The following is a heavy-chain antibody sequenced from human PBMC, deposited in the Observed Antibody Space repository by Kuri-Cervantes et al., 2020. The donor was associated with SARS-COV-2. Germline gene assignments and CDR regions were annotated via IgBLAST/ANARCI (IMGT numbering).Heavy chain of an antibody. CDR2: INSDGSST. J-gene: IGHJ6*02. Sequence: GESLKISCAASGFTFSSYWMHWVRQAPGKGLVWVSRINSDGSSTSYADSVKGRFTISRDNSKNTLYLQMNSLRAEDTAVYYCARQVTPYSYYCGMDVWGQGTTVTVSS. CDR1: GFTFSSYW. CDR3: ARQVTPYSYYCGMDV. D-gene: IGHD4-23*01. V-gene: IGHV3-74*01.